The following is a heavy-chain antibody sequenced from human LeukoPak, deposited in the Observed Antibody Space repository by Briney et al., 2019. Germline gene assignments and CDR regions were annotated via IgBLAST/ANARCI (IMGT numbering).Heavy chain of an antibody. J-gene: IGHJ4*02. CDR3: VRRTYSNYFFDY. CDR2: ISGSGDSK. V-gene: IGHV3-11*01. CDR1: GFTFSDYY. D-gene: IGHD4-11*01. Sequence: GGSLRLSCAASGFTFSDYYMSWIRQAPGKGLERVSDISGSGDSKFYADSVKGRFTISRDNAKKSLYLQMNSLRAEDTAVYYCVRRTYSNYFFDYWGQGTQVTVSS.